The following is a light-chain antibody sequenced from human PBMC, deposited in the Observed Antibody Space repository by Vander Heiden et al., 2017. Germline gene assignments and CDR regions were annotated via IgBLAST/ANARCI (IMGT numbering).Light chain of an antibody. V-gene: IGLV1-40*01. CDR3: QSYDSSLSGSYV. CDR2: GNS. CDR1: SPNIGAGYD. J-gene: IGLJ1*01. Sequence: QSVLTQPPSVSGAPGQRVTISCTGSSPNIGAGYDVHWYQQLPGTAPKLPIYGNSNRPSGVPDRFSGSKSGTSASLAITGLQAEDEADYYCQSYDSSLSGSYVFGTGTKVTVL.